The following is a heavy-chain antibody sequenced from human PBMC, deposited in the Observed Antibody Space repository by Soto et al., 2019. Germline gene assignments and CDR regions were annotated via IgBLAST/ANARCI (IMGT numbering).Heavy chain of an antibody. Sequence: TSETLSLTCTVSGGSISSYYWSWIRQPPGKGLEWIGYIYYSGSTNYNPSLKSRVTISVDTSKSQFSLKLSSVTAADTAVYYCARIQGYSYGSGTEIDYWGQGTLVTVSS. V-gene: IGHV4-59*08. CDR2: IYYSGST. J-gene: IGHJ4*02. CDR1: GGSISSYY. D-gene: IGHD5-18*01. CDR3: ARIQGYSYGSGTEIDY.